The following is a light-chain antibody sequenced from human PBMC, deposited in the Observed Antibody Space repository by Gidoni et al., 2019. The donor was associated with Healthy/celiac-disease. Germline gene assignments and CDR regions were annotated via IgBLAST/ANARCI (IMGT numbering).Light chain of an antibody. J-gene: IGLJ1*01. CDR3: SSYTSSSTYV. CDR2: DGS. V-gene: IGLV2-14*03. CDR1: SSDVGGYND. Sequence: HSALTQPASVSGPPGQSITISCTGTSSDVGGYNDVSWYQQHPGKAPKLMIYDGSNRPSGVSNRFSGSKSGNTASLTISVLQAEDEADYYCSSYTSSSTYVFGTGTKVTVL.